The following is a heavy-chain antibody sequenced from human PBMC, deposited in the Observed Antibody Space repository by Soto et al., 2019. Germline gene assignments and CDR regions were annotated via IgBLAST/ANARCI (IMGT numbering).Heavy chain of an antibody. CDR1: GDSVSGNSVA. CDR3: VRTRLTSSGLVAFDF. J-gene: IGHJ3*01. Sequence: TLSLTCAISGDSVSGNSVAWNWIRQSPSRGLEWLGRTYHRSKWYNDYAVSVKSRITINPDTSKNQFSLQLNSVTPEDTAIYYRVRTRLTSSGLVAFDFWGQGTMVTVSS. CDR2: TYHRSKWYN. D-gene: IGHD2-8*02. V-gene: IGHV6-1*01.